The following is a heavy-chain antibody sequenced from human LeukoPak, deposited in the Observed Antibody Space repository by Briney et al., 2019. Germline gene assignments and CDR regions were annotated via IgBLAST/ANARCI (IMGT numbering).Heavy chain of an antibody. CDR1: GYTLTELS. CDR3: ATLPSSLLYYYDSSGYQDDY. Sequence: PEASVKVSCKVSGYTLTELSMHWVRQAPGKGLEWMGGFDPEDGETIYAQKFQGRVTMTEDTSTDTAYMELSSLRSEDTAVYYCATLPSSLLYYYDSSGYQDDYWGQGTLVTVSS. D-gene: IGHD3-22*01. J-gene: IGHJ4*02. CDR2: FDPEDGET. V-gene: IGHV1-24*01.